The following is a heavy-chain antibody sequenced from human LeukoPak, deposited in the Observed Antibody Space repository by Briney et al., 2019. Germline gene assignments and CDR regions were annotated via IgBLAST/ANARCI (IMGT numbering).Heavy chain of an antibody. CDR1: VFTFANAG. J-gene: IGHJ4*02. D-gene: IGHD5-18*01. CDR3: ITNGRYRSLYY. V-gene: IGHV3-15*01. CDR2: IKSKTDCGTT. Sequence: PGGSHRLSCAASVFTFANAGMICVRHSRGEGVEWVGRIKSKTDCGTTDYAASVKGRFTISRDESKNTLYLQMNSLNREDTAVYYCITNGRYRSLYYWGQGTLVTVAS.